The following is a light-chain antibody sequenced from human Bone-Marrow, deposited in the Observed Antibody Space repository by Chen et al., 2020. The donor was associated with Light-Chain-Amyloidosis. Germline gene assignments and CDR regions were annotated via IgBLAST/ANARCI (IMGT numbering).Light chain of an antibody. CDR3: SSYTITNTLV. Sequence: QSALTQPASVSGPPGQSITISCTGTSSDVGGDNHVSWYQQHPDKAPQLMIYEVTNRPSWVPDRFSGSKSDNTASLTISGLQTEDEADYFCSSYTITNTLVFGSGTRVTVL. CDR1: SSDVGGDNH. V-gene: IGLV2-14*01. J-gene: IGLJ1*01. CDR2: EVT.